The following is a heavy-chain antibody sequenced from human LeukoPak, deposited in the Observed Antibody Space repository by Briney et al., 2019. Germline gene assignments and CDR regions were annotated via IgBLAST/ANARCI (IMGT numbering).Heavy chain of an antibody. Sequence: PGGSLRLPCAASGFTFSDYYMIWIRQAPGKGLEWVSDISSGSSYANYADSVKGRFTISRDNAKNSLYLQMNSLRAEDTAVYYCAKTKGYCSGGSCYWPFDYWGQGTLVTVSS. CDR2: ISSGSSYA. CDR3: AKTKGYCSGGSCYWPFDY. V-gene: IGHV3-11*03. J-gene: IGHJ4*02. CDR1: GFTFSDYY. D-gene: IGHD2-15*01.